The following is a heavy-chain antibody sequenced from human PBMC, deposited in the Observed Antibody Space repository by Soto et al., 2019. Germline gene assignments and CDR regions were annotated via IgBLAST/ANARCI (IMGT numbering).Heavy chain of an antibody. J-gene: IGHJ4*02. CDR1: GFTFSGSA. D-gene: IGHD6-13*01. Sequence: EVQLVESGGGLVQPGGSLKVSCAASGFTFSGSAIHWVRQASGKGLEWVGRIRSKANSYETAYGASVKGRFTISRDDSKNTAYLQMNSLKTEDTAVYYCTRRITAAAGDYWGQGTLVTVSS. V-gene: IGHV3-73*02. CDR2: IRSKANSYET. CDR3: TRRITAAAGDY.